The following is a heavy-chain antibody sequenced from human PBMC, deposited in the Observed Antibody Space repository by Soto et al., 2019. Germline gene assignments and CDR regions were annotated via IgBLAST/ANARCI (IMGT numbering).Heavy chain of an antibody. Sequence: SGPTLVNPTPTLTLTCTFSGFSLSTTGVSVGWIRQPPGKALEWLALIYWNDDKRYTPSLKSRLTITKDTSNNQVVLTMTNMDPMDTATYYCAHTTSGYYFPYFQHWGQGTLVTVSS. CDR1: GFSLSTTGVS. CDR3: AHTTSGYYFPYFQH. D-gene: IGHD3-22*01. J-gene: IGHJ1*01. V-gene: IGHV2-5*01. CDR2: IYWNDDK.